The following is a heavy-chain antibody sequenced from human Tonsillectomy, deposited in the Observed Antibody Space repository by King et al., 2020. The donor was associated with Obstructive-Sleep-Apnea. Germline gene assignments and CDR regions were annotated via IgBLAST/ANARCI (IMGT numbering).Heavy chain of an antibody. D-gene: IGHD2-15*01. J-gene: IGHJ4*02. CDR3: ARCSGGSGYVDY. CDR1: GFTFSNYN. Sequence: VQLVESGGGLVQPGGSLRLSCAASGFTFSNYNMNWVRQAPGKGLEWVSYISSRSSTIYYADSVRGRFTISRENAKNSLYLQMNSLRAEDTAVYNCARCSGGSGYVDYWGQGTLVTVSS. CDR2: ISSRSSTI. V-gene: IGHV3-48*04.